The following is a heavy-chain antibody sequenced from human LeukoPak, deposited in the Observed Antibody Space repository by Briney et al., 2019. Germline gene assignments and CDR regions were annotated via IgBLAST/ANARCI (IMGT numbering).Heavy chain of an antibody. Sequence: SETLSLTCTVSGGSISNYYWSWIRQPPGKGLEWIGYIYASGSTNYNPSLKSRVTISVDTSKSHFSLRLNSVTAADTAVYYCARHGDVFDAFDIWGQGTMVTASS. D-gene: IGHD2-21*02. J-gene: IGHJ3*02. V-gene: IGHV4-4*09. CDR1: GGSISNYY. CDR2: IYASGST. CDR3: ARHGDVFDAFDI.